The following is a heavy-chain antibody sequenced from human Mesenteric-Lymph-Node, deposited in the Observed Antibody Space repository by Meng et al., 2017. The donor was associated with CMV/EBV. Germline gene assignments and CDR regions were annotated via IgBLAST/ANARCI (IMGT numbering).Heavy chain of an antibody. J-gene: IGHJ4*02. CDR1: GFTFGSYA. CDR3: AKAGERSITIFGVVIMD. CDR2: MSGSGGST. Sequence: GGSLRLSCAAPGFTFGSYAMHWVRQAPGKGLAWVSGMSGSGGSTSYADSVKGRFTISRDNSKNTLYLQMNSLRAEDTAVYYCAKAGERSITIFGVVIMDWGQGTLVTVSS. V-gene: IGHV3-23*01. D-gene: IGHD3-3*01.